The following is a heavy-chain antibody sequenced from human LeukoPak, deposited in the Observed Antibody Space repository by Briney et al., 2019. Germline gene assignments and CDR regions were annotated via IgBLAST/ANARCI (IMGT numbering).Heavy chain of an antibody. CDR2: INPTGGST. V-gene: IGHV1-46*01. J-gene: IGHJ4*02. D-gene: IGHD2-15*01. CDR1: GYTFTSYY. Sequence: ASVKVSCKASGYTFTSYYMHWVRQAPGQGLEWMGIINPTGGSTSYAQKFQGRLTMTRDTSTSTLYMALSSLRSVGAPVRYLLTIGYCSGGSCYDIDYWGQGTLVTVSS. CDR3: LTIGYCSGGSCYDIDY.